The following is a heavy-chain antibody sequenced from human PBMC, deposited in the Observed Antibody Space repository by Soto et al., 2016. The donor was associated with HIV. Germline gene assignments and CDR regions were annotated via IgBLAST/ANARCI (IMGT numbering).Heavy chain of an antibody. J-gene: IGHJ6*03. CDR2: INPNSGGT. D-gene: IGHD3-16*01. V-gene: IGHV1-2*02. CDR1: GYTFTGYY. CDR3: ARDPPGGFGTFGGYTDV. Sequence: QVQLVQSGAEVKRPGASVKVSCKASGYTFTGYYMHWVRQAPGQGLEWMGWINPNSGGTNYAQKFQGRVTMTRDTSISTAYMELSRLRSDNTAVYYCARDPPGGFGTFGGYTDVWGEGTTVIVSS.